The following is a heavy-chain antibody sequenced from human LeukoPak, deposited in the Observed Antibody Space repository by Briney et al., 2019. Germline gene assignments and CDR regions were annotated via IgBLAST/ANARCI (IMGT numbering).Heavy chain of an antibody. D-gene: IGHD3-22*01. J-gene: IGHJ4*02. CDR1: GYTFINYY. CDR2: INPNGGST. CDR3: APSNVYSYFDC. V-gene: IGHV1-46*01. Sequence: ASVKVSCKASGYTFINYYMHWVRQAPGLGPEWMGRINPNGGSTTYAQKFQGRVSVTRDTSTSTVYMELSSLRSEDTAVYYCAPSNVYSYFDCWGQGALVTVSS.